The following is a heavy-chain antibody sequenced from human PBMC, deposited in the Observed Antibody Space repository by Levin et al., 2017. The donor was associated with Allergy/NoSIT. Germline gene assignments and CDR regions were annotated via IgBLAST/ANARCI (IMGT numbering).Heavy chain of an antibody. CDR3: ARGSRTRLDYFDY. Sequence: GGSLRLSCVASGFTFSDFYMSWIRQAPGKGLEWISYISSSGSSIYYADSVKGRFIISRDDAKNSLYMQMNSLRAEDTAVYYCARGSRTRLDYFDYWGQGTLVTVSS. CDR2: ISSSGSSI. CDR1: GFTFSDFY. V-gene: IGHV3-11*01. J-gene: IGHJ4*02. D-gene: IGHD3-9*01.